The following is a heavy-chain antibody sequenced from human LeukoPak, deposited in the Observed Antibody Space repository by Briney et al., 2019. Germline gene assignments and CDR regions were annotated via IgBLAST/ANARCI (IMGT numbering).Heavy chain of an antibody. J-gene: IGHJ4*02. V-gene: IGHV1-58*02. CDR2: IVVGSGNT. CDR3: AATYDFWSGDAYYLDY. CDR1: GFTFTSPA. D-gene: IGHD3-3*01. Sequence: SVKVSCKASGFTFTSPAMQWVRQARGQRLEWIGWIVVGSGNTNYAQKFQERVTITRDMSTSTAYMELSSLRSEDTAVYYCAATYDFWSGDAYYLDYWGQGTLVTVSS.